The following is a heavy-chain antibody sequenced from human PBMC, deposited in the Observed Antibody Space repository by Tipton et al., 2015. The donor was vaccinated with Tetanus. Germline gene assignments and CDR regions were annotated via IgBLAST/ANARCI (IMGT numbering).Heavy chain of an antibody. J-gene: IGHJ6*02. CDR3: ARMQRYGMDV. CDR1: GDSISSYY. CDR2: IYYTGNT. D-gene: IGHD6-25*01. Sequence: TLSLTCTVSGDSISSYYWSWIRQPPGRGLEWIGHIYYTGNTRYNPSLKSRVTMSVDTSKNQFSLKLSSVTAADTAVYYCARMQRYGMDVWGQGTTVTVSS. V-gene: IGHV4-59*12.